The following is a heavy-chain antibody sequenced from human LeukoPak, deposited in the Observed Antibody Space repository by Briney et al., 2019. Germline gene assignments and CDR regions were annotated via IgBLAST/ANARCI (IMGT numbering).Heavy chain of an antibody. J-gene: IGHJ4*02. CDR1: GGSTSSGDYI. Sequence: SQTLSLTCTVSGGSTSSGDYIWTWIRQPPGKGLEWIGRMHYGGSPSYNPSLQSRVTISADTSKNQSSLSLYSVTAADTAVYYCTRGLPSDKIDYWGQGTLVTVSS. V-gene: IGHV4-30-4*01. CDR2: MHYGGSP. CDR3: TRGLPSDKIDY. D-gene: IGHD2-15*01.